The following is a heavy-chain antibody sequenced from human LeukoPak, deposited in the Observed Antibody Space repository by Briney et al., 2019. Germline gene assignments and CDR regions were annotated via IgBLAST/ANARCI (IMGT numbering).Heavy chain of an antibody. D-gene: IGHD2-15*01. CDR2: IYHSGST. CDR1: GGSISSGGYS. J-gene: IGHJ5*02. V-gene: IGHV4-30-2*01. Sequence: SETLSLTCAVSGGSISSGGYSWSWIRQPPGKGLEWIGYIYHSGSTYYNPSLKSRVTISVDTSKNQFSLKLSSVTAADTAVYYCARAVVVVAASWFDPWGQGTLVTVSS. CDR3: ARAVVVVAASWFDP.